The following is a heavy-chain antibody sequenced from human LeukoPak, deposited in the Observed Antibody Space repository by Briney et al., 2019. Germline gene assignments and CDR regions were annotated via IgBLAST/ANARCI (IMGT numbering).Heavy chain of an antibody. Sequence: PGGFLRLSCAASGFTFSSYSMNWVRQAPGKGLEWVSSISSSSSYIYYADSVKGRFTISRDNAKNSLYLQMNSLRAEDTAVYYCARDQGGGPPYDAFDIWGQGTMVTVSS. CDR3: ARDQGGGPPYDAFDI. V-gene: IGHV3-21*01. CDR2: ISSSSSYI. J-gene: IGHJ3*02. D-gene: IGHD6-25*01. CDR1: GFTFSSYS.